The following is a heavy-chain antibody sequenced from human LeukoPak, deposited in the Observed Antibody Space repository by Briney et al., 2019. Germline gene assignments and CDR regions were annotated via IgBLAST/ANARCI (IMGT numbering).Heavy chain of an antibody. CDR3: AREGGGWYWSYYYYGMDV. D-gene: IGHD6-19*01. CDR1: GFTFSSYW. J-gene: IGHJ6*04. V-gene: IGHV3-7*03. Sequence: PGGSLRLSCAASGFTFSSYWMSWVRQAPGKGLEWVANIKQDGSEKYYVDSVKGRFTISRDNAKNSLYLQMNSLRAEDTAVYYCAREGGGWYWSYYYYGMDVWGKGTTVTVSS. CDR2: IKQDGSEK.